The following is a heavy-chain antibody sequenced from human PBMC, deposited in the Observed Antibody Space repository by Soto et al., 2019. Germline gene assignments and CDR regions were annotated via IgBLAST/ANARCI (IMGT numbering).Heavy chain of an antibody. J-gene: IGHJ4*01. V-gene: IGHV4-39*01. Sequence: QLQLQKSGPGLVKPSETLSLTCTVSGGSISSSSYYWGWIRQPPGKGLEWIGSIYYSGSTYYNPSLKSRVTISVDTSKNQFSLKLSSVTAADTAVYYCARHDGAAHQARPGDFDYWGQGTLVTVSS. CDR2: IYYSGST. D-gene: IGHD6-25*01. CDR3: ARHDGAAHQARPGDFDY. CDR1: GGSISSSSYY.